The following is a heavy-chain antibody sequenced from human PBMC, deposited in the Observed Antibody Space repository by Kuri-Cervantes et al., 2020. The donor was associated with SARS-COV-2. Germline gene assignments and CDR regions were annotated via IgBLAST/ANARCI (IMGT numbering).Heavy chain of an antibody. CDR1: GGSISSSSYY. CDR2: IYYSGST. CDR3: ARGRRGYSYLAADV. J-gene: IGHJ6*02. D-gene: IGHD5-18*01. V-gene: IGHV4-39*01. Sequence: SETLSLTCTVSGGSISSSSYYWGWIRQPPGKGLEWIGSIYYSGSTYHNPSLKSRVTISVDTSKNQFSLKLSSVAAADTAVYYCARGRRGYSYLAADVWGQGTTVTVSS.